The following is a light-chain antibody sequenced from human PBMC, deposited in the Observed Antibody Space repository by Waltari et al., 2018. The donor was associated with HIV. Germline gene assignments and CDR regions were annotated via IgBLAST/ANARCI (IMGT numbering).Light chain of an antibody. CDR1: NSNIGADEP. J-gene: IGLJ1*01. CDR2: GNT. Sequence: QSVLPQPPSLSGIPGQRLTISCPGRNSNIGADEPLHWSQHLPGTAPKVLIYGNTNRPSGVPDRFSGSKSGASASLVITGLQAEDEADYYCQSYDNSLSGTYVFGGGTKVNVL. CDR3: QSYDNSLSGTYV. V-gene: IGLV1-40*01.